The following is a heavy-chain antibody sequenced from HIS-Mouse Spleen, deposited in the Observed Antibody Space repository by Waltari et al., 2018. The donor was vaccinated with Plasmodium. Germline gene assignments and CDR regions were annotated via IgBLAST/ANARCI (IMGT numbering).Heavy chain of an antibody. CDR3: AKARGSSSAFDI. CDR2: ISWNIGSI. D-gene: IGHD6-6*01. Sequence: EVQLVESGGGLVQPGRSLRLSCAASGFTFDDYAMHWVRQAPGKGLEGVSGISWNIGSIGYADSVKGRFTISRDNAKNSLYLQMNSLRAEDTALYYCAKARGSSSAFDIWGQGTMVTVSS. J-gene: IGHJ3*02. V-gene: IGHV3-9*01. CDR1: GFTFDDYA.